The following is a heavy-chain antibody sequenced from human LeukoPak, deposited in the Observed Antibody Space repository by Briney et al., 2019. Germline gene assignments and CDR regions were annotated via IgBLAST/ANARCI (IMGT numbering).Heavy chain of an antibody. D-gene: IGHD3-3*01. CDR2: IRYDGSNK. J-gene: IGHJ6*03. CDR3: ARHNYDFWSVYMDV. CDR1: GFTFSSYG. V-gene: IGHV3-30*02. Sequence: GGSLRLSCEASGFTFSSYGMHWVRQAPGKGLEWVAFIRYDGSNKYYADSVKGRFTISRDNSKNTLYLQMNSLRAEDTAVYYCARHNYDFWSVYMDVWGKGTTVTVSS.